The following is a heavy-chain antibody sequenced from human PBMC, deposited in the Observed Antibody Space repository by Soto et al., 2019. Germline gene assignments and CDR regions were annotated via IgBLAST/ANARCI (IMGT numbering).Heavy chain of an antibody. D-gene: IGHD3-16*01. Sequence: QVQLQESGPGLVKPAETLSLTCSVSGGSLSSNDWSWIRQPPGKGLEYIGYISYNGNTNYKPSLMSRVTISVDTSKDQFSLKMSSVTAADTAVYYCARVSYHYVWGSSTGMDVWGQGTTVTVSS. CDR2: ISYNGNT. V-gene: IGHV4-59*01. CDR3: ARVSYHYVWGSSTGMDV. J-gene: IGHJ6*02. CDR1: GGSLSSND.